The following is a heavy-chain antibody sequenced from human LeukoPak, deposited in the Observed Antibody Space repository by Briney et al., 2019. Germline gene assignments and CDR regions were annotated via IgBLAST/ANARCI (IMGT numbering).Heavy chain of an antibody. V-gene: IGHV3-30-3*01. CDR3: ARDYSYILRYFDWSFDY. Sequence: GRSLRLSCAASGFTFSSYAMHRVRQAPGKGLEWVAVISYDGSNKYYADSVKGRFTISRDNSKNTLYLQMNSLRAEDTAVYYCARDYSYILRYFDWSFDYWGQGTLVTVSS. CDR1: GFTFSSYA. D-gene: IGHD3-9*01. CDR2: ISYDGSNK. J-gene: IGHJ4*02.